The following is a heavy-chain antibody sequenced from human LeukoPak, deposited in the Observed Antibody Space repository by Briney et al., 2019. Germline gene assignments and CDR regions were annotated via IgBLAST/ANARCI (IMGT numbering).Heavy chain of an antibody. J-gene: IGHJ4*02. Sequence: SETLSLTCTVSGGSISSSSYYWGWIRQPPGKGLERIGSIYYSGSTYYNPSLKSRVTISVDTSKNQISLKLSSVTAADTAVYYCARDGPGYSSSWYEDWGQGALVTVSS. V-gene: IGHV4-39*07. D-gene: IGHD6-13*01. CDR2: IYYSGST. CDR1: GGSISSSSYY. CDR3: ARDGPGYSSSWYED.